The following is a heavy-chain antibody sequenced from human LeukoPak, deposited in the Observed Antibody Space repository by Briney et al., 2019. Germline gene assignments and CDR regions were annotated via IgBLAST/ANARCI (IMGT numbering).Heavy chain of an antibody. J-gene: IGHJ6*03. D-gene: IGHD2-21*01. CDR1: GFTFSSYA. V-gene: IGHV3-23*01. Sequence: GGSVRFYCAASGFTFSSYAMSWVRQAPGKGRVWVSAISGSGGSTYYADSVKGRFTISRYNSKNTLYLQMNSLRAEDTAVYYCAKGAIAGFYMDVWGKGTTVTVSS. CDR2: ISGSGGST. CDR3: AKGAIAGFYMDV.